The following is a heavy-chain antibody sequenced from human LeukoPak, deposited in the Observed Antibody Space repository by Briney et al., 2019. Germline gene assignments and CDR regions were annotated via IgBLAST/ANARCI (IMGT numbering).Heavy chain of an antibody. Sequence: ASVKVSCKASGYTFTSYDINWVRQATGQGLEWMGWMNPNSGNTGYAQKFQGRVTITRNTSISTAYMELSSLGSEDTAVYYCARGQYYDFWSGPPGAFDIWGQGTMVTVSS. J-gene: IGHJ3*02. D-gene: IGHD3-3*01. CDR3: ARGQYYDFWSGPPGAFDI. CDR2: MNPNSGNT. CDR1: GYTFTSYD. V-gene: IGHV1-8*03.